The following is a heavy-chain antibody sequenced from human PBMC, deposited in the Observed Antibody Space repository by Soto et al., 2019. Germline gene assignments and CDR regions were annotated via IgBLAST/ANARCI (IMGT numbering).Heavy chain of an antibody. CDR2: IFSSGST. CDR1: GGSINTFY. D-gene: IGHD5-12*01. CDR3: AREGSYSAYNFAHGIQLWSFDF. V-gene: IGHV4-4*07. Sequence: SETLSLTCAVCGGSINTFYWSWVRQPAGKGLEWIGRIFSSGSTSFNPSLESRVAMSVDTSKNHFSLNLSSVTAADMAVYYCAREGSYSAYNFAHGIQLWSFDFWGQGALVTVSS. J-gene: IGHJ4*02.